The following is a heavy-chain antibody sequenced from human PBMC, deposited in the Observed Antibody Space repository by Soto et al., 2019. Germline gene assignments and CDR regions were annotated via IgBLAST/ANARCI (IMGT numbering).Heavy chain of an antibody. CDR3: AQLWFGELWHGMDV. V-gene: IGHV1-69*02. J-gene: IGHJ6*02. CDR2: IIPILDVA. D-gene: IGHD3-10*01. Sequence: QLVQSRAEVKKPGSSVKVSCKASGGDFNSYTISWVRQAPGQGPEWMGTIIPILDVAKNAQKFQGRVTSTADKSTSTVYMELRSLRSDDTAIYYCAQLWFGELWHGMDVWGQGTTVTVSS. CDR1: GGDFNSYT.